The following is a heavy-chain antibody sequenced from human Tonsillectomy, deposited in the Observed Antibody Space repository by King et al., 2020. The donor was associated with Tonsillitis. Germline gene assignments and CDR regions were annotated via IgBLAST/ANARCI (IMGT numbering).Heavy chain of an antibody. D-gene: IGHD6-25*01. CDR2: ISYRGST. V-gene: IGHV4-31*11. J-gene: IGHJ6*02. CDR3: ARVAASHYYYGMDV. CDR1: GDSISSGGYY. Sequence: HVQLQESGPGLVKPSQTLSLTCAVSGDSISSGGYYWSCIRQHPGTGLEWIGYISYRGSTYYDPSLESRVTISLDPSKNQFSLDLSSVTAADTALYYCARVAASHYYYGMDVWGQGTTVTVSS.